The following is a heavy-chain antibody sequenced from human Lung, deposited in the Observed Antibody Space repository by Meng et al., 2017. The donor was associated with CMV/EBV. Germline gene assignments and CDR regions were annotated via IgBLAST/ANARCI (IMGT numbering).Heavy chain of an antibody. CDR3: LRRSGGSV. D-gene: IGHD3-10*01. Sequence: LQWRAPGPAPVKPSQTSCLTGAASGDSIPNHNGWAWVGQPPGKGLEWIGEIPHRGSSAYNPSLKSRVSMSIDKSKNQFSLKLTSVTAADTAVYHCLRRSGGSVWGQGTLVTVSS. V-gene: IGHV4-4*02. CDR1: GDSIPNHNG. J-gene: IGHJ1*01. CDR2: IPHRGSS.